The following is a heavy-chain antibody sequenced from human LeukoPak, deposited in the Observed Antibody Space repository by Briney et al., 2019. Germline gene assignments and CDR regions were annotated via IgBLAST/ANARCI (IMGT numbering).Heavy chain of an antibody. CDR1: GGSISSGGYY. Sequence: SQTLSLTCTVSGGSISSGGYYWSWIRQHPGKGLEWIGYIYYSGSTYYNPSLKSRVTISVDTSKNQFSLKLSSVTAADTAVYYCARRSSGHGRTFLGYWGQGTLVTVSS. CDR3: ARRSSGHGRTFLGY. CDR2: IYYSGST. J-gene: IGHJ4*02. D-gene: IGHD6-19*01. V-gene: IGHV4-31*03.